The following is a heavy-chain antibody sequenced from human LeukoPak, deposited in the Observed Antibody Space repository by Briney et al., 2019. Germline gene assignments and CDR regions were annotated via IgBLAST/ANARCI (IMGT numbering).Heavy chain of an antibody. CDR2: ISGSGGST. V-gene: IGHV3-23*01. D-gene: IGHD2-2*01. CDR3: AKNKRTSAYASIDY. CDR1: GFTVSTDH. J-gene: IGHJ4*02. Sequence: GGSLRLSCAASGFTVSTDHMSWVRQAPGKGLEWVSAISGSGGSTYYADSMKGRFTISRDDSKNTLYLQMNSLRADDTAVYYCAKNKRTSAYASIDYWGQGTLVTVSS.